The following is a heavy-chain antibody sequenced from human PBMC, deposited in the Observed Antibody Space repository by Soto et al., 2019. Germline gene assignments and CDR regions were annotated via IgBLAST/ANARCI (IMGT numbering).Heavy chain of an antibody. J-gene: IGHJ4*02. Sequence: XSVKVSCKASGYTFTSYGISWVRQAPGQGLEWMGWISAYNGNTNYAQKLQGRVTMTTDTSTSTAYMELRSLRSDDTAVYYCARFRATLPTYYYDSSGYYCFDYSGQGSLVTVSS. CDR2: ISAYNGNT. D-gene: IGHD3-22*01. CDR3: ARFRATLPTYYYDSSGYYCFDY. CDR1: GYTFTSYG. V-gene: IGHV1-18*01.